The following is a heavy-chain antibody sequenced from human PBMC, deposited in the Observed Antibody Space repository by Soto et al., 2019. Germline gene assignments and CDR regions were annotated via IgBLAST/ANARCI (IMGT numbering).Heavy chain of an antibody. CDR3: ARGSPFYNYDMDV. D-gene: IGHD2-2*02. J-gene: IGHJ6*02. V-gene: IGHV4-34*01. Sequence: SETLSLTCALYGGSFSDNYCTWIRQSPGKGLEWIGEINHSGSTNYNPSLETRVTISLDTAMNLLSLKLRSVTAADTAVYYCARGSPFYNYDMDVWGQGTTVTVSS. CDR2: INHSGST. CDR1: GGSFSDNY.